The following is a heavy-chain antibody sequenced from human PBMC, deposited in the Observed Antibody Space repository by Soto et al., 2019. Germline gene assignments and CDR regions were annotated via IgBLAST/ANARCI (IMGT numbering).Heavy chain of an antibody. V-gene: IGHV3-30-3*01. CDR2: ISYDGSNK. CDR3: ARGGIAAAGTFLYYYYGMDV. J-gene: IGHJ6*02. CDR1: GFTFSSYA. Sequence: PGGSLRLSCAASGFTFSSYAMHWVRQAPGKGLEWVAVISYDGSNKYYADSVKGRFTISRDNSKNTLYLQMNSLRAEDTAVYYCARGGIAAAGTFLYYYYGMDVWGQGTTVTVSS. D-gene: IGHD6-13*01.